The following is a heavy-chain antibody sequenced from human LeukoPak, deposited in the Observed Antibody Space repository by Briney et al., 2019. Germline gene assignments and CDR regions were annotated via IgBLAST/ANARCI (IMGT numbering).Heavy chain of an antibody. CDR2: INPNSGGT. CDR1: GYTFTGYH. Sequence: GASVKVSCKASGYTFTGYHMHWVRQAPGQGLEWMGRINPNSGGTNYAQKFQDRVTMTRDTSISTAYMELNRLRSDDTAVYYCAKELTNSPAAVQHYWGQGTLVTVSS. D-gene: IGHD6-13*01. V-gene: IGHV1-2*06. CDR3: AKELTNSPAAVQHY. J-gene: IGHJ4*02.